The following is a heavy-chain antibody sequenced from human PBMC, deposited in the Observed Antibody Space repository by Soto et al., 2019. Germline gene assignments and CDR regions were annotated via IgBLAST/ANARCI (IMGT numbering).Heavy chain of an antibody. CDR3: AKDAVYNDGLWPIDP. Sequence: LRLSCSASGLPHSNFAMMWVRQAPGKGLECVSGIYGSGRGIEYADSVKGRFTISRGNSKNTVYLQMTDLRADDTAVYYCAKDAVYNDGLWPIDPWGRGSPVTVSS. CDR2: IYGSGRGI. CDR1: GLPHSNFA. D-gene: IGHD2-21*01. V-gene: IGHV3-23*05. J-gene: IGHJ5*02.